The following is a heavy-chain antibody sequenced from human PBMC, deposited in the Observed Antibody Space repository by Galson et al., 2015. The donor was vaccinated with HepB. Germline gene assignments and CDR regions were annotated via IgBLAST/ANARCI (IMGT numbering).Heavy chain of an antibody. CDR1: YY. V-gene: IGHV4-4*07. J-gene: IGHJ3*02. CDR3: ARTRFYGDAFDI. Sequence: YYWSWIRQPAGKGLEWIGRIYTSGSTNYNPSLKSRVTMSVDTSRNQFSLKLSSVTAADTAVYYCARTRFYGDAFDIWGQGTMVTVSS. CDR2: IYTSGST. D-gene: IGHD3-3*01.